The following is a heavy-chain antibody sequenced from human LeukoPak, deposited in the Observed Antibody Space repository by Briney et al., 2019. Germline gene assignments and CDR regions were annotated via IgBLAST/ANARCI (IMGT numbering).Heavy chain of an antibody. Sequence: SETLSLTCTVSGGSISSGSYYWSWIRQPAGKGLEWIGRIYTSGSTNYNPSLKSRVTISVDTSKNQFSLKLSSVTPEDTAVYYCARGMAFDIWGQGTMVTVSS. CDR3: ARGMAFDI. CDR1: GGSISSGSYY. CDR2: IYTSGST. J-gene: IGHJ3*02. V-gene: IGHV4-61*02.